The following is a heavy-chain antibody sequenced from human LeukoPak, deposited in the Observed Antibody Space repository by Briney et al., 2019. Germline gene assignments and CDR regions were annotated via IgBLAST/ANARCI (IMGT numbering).Heavy chain of an antibody. CDR1: GFTFSSYA. CDR2: ISDSGGST. V-gene: IGHV3-23*01. D-gene: IGHD2-8*01. J-gene: IGHJ4*02. CDR3: AKMAIVRYFDS. Sequence: GGSLRLPCAASGFTFSSYAMSWVRQAPGKGLEWVSVISDSGGSTYHADSVKGRFTISRDNSKNTLYLQMNSLRAEDTAVYYCAKMAIVRYFDSWGQGTLVTVSS.